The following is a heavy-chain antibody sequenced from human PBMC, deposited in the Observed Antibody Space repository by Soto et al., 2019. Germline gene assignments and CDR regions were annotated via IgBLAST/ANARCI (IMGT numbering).Heavy chain of an antibody. J-gene: IGHJ4*02. CDR1: GFTFSSYS. CDR2: ISSSSSTI. D-gene: IGHD6-13*01. Sequence: PGGSLILSCAAPGFTFSSYSMNWVRQAPGKGLEWVSYISSSSSTIYYADSVKGRFTISRDNSKNSLYLQMNSLRAEDTAVYYCAKGLLNGRWYAADWGQGTLVTGSS. V-gene: IGHV3-48*01. CDR3: AKGLLNGRWYAAD.